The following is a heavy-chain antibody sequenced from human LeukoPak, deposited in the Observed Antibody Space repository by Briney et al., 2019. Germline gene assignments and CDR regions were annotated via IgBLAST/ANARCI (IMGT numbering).Heavy chain of an antibody. D-gene: IGHD6-19*01. Sequence: SGGSLTLSCAASGFKFSDAAMTWVRQVPGKGLEWVSAISGSGGSTYYADSVKGRFTISRDNSKNTLYLQMNSLRAEDTAVYYCAKEDSSGWLRHFDYWGQGTLVTLSS. CDR1: GFKFSDAA. CDR3: AKEDSSGWLRHFDY. J-gene: IGHJ4*02. CDR2: ISGSGGST. V-gene: IGHV3-23*01.